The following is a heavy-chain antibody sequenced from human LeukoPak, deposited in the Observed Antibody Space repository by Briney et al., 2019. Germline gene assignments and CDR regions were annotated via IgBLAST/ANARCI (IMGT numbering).Heavy chain of an antibody. J-gene: IGHJ3*02. Sequence: SETLSLTCTVSGGSISNYYWNWIRQPPGKGLEWIGYIYYTGNTNYNPSLKSRVTISVDTSKNQFSLKLSSVTAADTAVYFCARGPYSYGSSGAFDIWGQGTMVTVSS. D-gene: IGHD3-22*01. V-gene: IGHV4-59*08. CDR2: IYYTGNT. CDR3: ARGPYSYGSSGAFDI. CDR1: GGSISNYY.